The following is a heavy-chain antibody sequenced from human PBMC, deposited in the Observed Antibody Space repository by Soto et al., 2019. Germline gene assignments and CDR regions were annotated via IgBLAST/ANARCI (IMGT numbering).Heavy chain of an antibody. CDR3: ARGAYYDYVWGSYRRYYYGMDV. CDR1: GGSISGGDYY. J-gene: IGHJ6*02. Sequence: SETLSLTCTFSGGSISGGDYYWSWIRQSPENGLEWIGYIYYSGRTYYNPSLQSRLVISVDTSKNQFSLKLSSVTAADTAVYYCARGAYYDYVWGSYRRYYYGMDVWGQGTTVTV. V-gene: IGHV4-30-4*01. D-gene: IGHD3-16*02. CDR2: IYYSGRT.